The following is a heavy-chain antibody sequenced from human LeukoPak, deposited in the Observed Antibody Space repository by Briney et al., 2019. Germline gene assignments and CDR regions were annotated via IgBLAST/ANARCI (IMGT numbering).Heavy chain of an antibody. V-gene: IGHV3-30-3*01. Sequence: QPGGSLRLSCAASGFTFSSYAMYWVRQAPGKGLEWVAVISYDGSNKYYADSVKGRFTISRDNSKNTLYLQMNSLRAEDTAVYFCARGGGLDVWGQGATVTVSS. CDR3: ARGGGLDV. CDR1: GFTFSSYA. D-gene: IGHD3-16*01. CDR2: ISYDGSNK. J-gene: IGHJ6*02.